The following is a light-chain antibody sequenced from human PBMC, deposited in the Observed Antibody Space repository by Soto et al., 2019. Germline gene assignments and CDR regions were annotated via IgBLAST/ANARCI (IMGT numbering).Light chain of an antibody. CDR1: RSDVGSYNY. CDR3: SSYTAGGTI. Sequence: QSALTQPPSASGSPGQSVTISCTGTRSDVGSYNYVSWYQQRPGKAPKLMIYEVHKRPSGVPDRFSGSKSGNTASLTVSGLQAEDEADYYCSSYTAGGTIFGTGTKVTVL. J-gene: IGLJ1*01. V-gene: IGLV2-8*01. CDR2: EVH.